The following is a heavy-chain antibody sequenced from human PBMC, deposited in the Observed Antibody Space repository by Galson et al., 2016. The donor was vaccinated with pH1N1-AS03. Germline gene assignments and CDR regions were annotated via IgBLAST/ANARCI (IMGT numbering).Heavy chain of an antibody. D-gene: IGHD3-22*01. J-gene: IGHJ4*02. CDR1: GFTFGDYY. CDR2: ISITSTYT. V-gene: IGHV3-11*06. CDR3: ARSGDYYDSSGYYWGQQYYFDY. Sequence: SLRLSCAASGFTFGDYYMSWIRQAPGQGLEWISFISITSTYTNYADSVKGRFTISRDNAKNSLLLQMNSLRAEDTAVYYCARSGDYYDSSGYYWGQQYYFDYWGRGTLVTVSS.